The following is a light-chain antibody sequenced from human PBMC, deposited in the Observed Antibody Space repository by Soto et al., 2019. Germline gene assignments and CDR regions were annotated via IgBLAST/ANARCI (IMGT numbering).Light chain of an antibody. CDR2: EVS. CDR1: SSDVGGYNY. J-gene: IGLJ1*01. Sequence: QSVLTQPPSSSGSPGQSVTISCTGTSSDVGGYNYVSWYQQHPGKAPKLMIYEVSKRPSGVPDRFSGSKSGNTASLTVSGLQAEDEADNYCSSYAGSNNSAYVFGTGTKVTVL. V-gene: IGLV2-8*01. CDR3: SSYAGSNNSAYV.